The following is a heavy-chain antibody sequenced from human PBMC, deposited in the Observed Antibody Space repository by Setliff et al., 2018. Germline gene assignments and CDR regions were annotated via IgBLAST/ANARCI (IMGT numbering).Heavy chain of an antibody. D-gene: IGHD1-26*01. Sequence: GGSLRLSCAASGFTFSSYWMSWVRQAPGKGLEWVANIKQDGSEKYYVDSVKGRFTISRDNAKNSLYLQMNSLRAEDTAVYYCAREWRELLPGGWFDPWGQGTLVTVSS. CDR2: IKQDGSEK. J-gene: IGHJ5*02. CDR1: GFTFSSYW. CDR3: AREWRELLPGGWFDP. V-gene: IGHV3-7*01.